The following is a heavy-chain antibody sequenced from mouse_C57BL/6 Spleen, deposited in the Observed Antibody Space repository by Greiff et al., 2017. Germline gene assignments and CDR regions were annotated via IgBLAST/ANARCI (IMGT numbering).Heavy chain of an antibody. V-gene: IGHV5-4*03. D-gene: IGHD1-1*01. CDR1: GFTFSSYA. CDR2: ISDGGSYT. Sequence: EVKLVESGGGLVKPGGSLTLSCAASGFTFSSYAMSWVRQTPEKRLEWVATISDGGSYTYYPDNVKGRFTISRDNAKNNLYLQMSHLKSEDTAMCYCARDQGLLFAYWGQGTLVTVSA. CDR3: ARDQGLLFAY. J-gene: IGHJ3*01.